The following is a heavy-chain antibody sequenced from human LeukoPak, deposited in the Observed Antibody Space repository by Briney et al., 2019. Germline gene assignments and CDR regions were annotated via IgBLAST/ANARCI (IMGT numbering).Heavy chain of an antibody. CDR1: GFTFSSYA. CDR2: ISYDGSNK. CDR3: ARELYYYGSGRSYDAFDI. V-gene: IGHV3-30-3*01. D-gene: IGHD3-10*01. J-gene: IGHJ3*02. Sequence: GRSLRLSCAASGFTFSSYAMHWVRQAPGKGLEWVAVISYDGSNKYYADSVKGRFTISRDNAKNSLYLQMNSLRAEDTAVYYCARELYYYGSGRSYDAFDIWGQGTMVTVSS.